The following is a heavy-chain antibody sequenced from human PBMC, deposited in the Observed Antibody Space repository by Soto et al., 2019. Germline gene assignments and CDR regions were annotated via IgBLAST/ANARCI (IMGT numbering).Heavy chain of an antibody. CDR1: GFTFSSYA. Sequence: EVQLLESGGGLVQPGGSLRLSCAASGFTFSSYAMSWVRQAPGKGLEWVSAISGSGGSTYYADSVTGRFTISRDNSKNTLYLQMNSLRAEDTAVYYCGVLPGLVGRDYWGQGTLVTVSS. CDR2: ISGSGGST. J-gene: IGHJ4*02. D-gene: IGHD6-19*01. V-gene: IGHV3-23*01. CDR3: GVLPGLVGRDY.